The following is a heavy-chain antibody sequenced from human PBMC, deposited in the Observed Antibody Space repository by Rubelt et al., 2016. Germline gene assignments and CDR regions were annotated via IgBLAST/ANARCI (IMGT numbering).Heavy chain of an antibody. J-gene: IGHJ5*02. CDR2: ISAYNGNT. Sequence: QVQLVQSGAEVKKPGASVKVSCKASGYTFTSYGISWVRQAPGQGLEWMGWISAYNGNTHYAQKLQGRVTMTTGTSTSTAYMELRSLRSDDTAVYYCARSSVTMVRGVIFWFDPWGQGTLVTVSS. CDR1: GYTFTSYG. D-gene: IGHD3-10*01. CDR3: ARSSVTMVRGVIFWFDP. V-gene: IGHV1-18*01.